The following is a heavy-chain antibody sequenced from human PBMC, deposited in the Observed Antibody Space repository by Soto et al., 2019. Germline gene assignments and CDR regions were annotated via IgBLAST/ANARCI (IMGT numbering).Heavy chain of an antibody. J-gene: IGHJ3*02. D-gene: IGHD2-8*01. Sequence: WAAVGFNFGDLCRSWVSKAQGKGLEWVAKIKHDGSEKFYVNSVEGRFTSSRDSTKNSLYLQMNSLRAADTVVYSCRNAGTDHAFDIPGQGIMGT. CDR3: RNAGTDHAFDI. CDR2: IKHDGSEK. CDR1: GFNFGDLC. V-gene: IGHV3-7*01.